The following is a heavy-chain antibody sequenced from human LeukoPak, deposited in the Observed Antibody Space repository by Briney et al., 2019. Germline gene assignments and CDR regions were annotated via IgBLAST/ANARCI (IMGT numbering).Heavy chain of an antibody. CDR3: ARDCGIPIIVQADY. Sequence: GASVKVSCKASGGTFSSYAISWVRQAPGQGLEWMGGIIPIFGTANYAQKFQGRVTMTTDTSTSTAYMELRSLRSDDTAVYYCARDCGIPIIVQADYWGQGTLVTVSS. CDR1: GGTFSSYA. D-gene: IGHD1-14*01. CDR2: IIPIFGTA. J-gene: IGHJ4*02. V-gene: IGHV1-69*05.